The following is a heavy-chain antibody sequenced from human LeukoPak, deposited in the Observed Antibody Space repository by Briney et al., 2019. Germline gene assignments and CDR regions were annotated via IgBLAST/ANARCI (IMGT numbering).Heavy chain of an antibody. Sequence: GGSLRLSCAASGFTFSSYSMNWVRQAPGKGLEWVSSISSSSSYIYYADSVKGRFTISRDNAKNSLYLQMNSLRAEDTAVYYCARAGNSSPYYMDVWGKGTTVTISS. CDR1: GFTFSSYS. V-gene: IGHV3-21*01. CDR2: ISSSSSYI. D-gene: IGHD6-13*01. J-gene: IGHJ6*03. CDR3: ARAGNSSPYYMDV.